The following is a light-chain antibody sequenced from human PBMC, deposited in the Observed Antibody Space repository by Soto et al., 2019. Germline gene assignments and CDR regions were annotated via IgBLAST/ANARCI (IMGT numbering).Light chain of an antibody. J-gene: IGKJ1*01. Sequence: EIVLTQSPGTLSLSPGERATLSCRASQSVSSSYLAWYQQKPGQAPRLLIYGASSRATGIPDRFSGSGSGTDFTLTISRLEPEDFGVYYCQRYGSSPRTFGQGTKVEIK. V-gene: IGKV3-20*01. CDR2: GAS. CDR1: QSVSSSY. CDR3: QRYGSSPRT.